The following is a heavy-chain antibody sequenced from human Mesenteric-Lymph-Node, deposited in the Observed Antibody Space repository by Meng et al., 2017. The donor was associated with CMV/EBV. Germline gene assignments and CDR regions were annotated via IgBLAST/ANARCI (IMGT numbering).Heavy chain of an antibody. CDR2: SNAGNGNT. D-gene: IGHD1-26*01. CDR3: ARDLAIVGATYHYYYGMDV. V-gene: IGHV1-3*02. J-gene: IGHJ6*02. Sequence: ASVKVSCKASGYTFTSYAMHWVRQAPGQRLEWMGWSNAGNGNTKYSQEFQGRVTITRDTSASTAYMELSSLRSEDTAVYYCARDLAIVGATYHYYYGMDVWGQGTTVTVSS. CDR1: GYTFTSYA.